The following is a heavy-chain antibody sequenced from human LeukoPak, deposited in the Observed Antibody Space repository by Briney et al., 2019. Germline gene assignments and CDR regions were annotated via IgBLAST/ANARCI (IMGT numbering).Heavy chain of an antibody. V-gene: IGHV1-69*11. J-gene: IGHJ4*02. CDR2: IVPILGTT. CDR1: GGTFSSYA. Sequence: GASVKVSCKASGGTFSSYAISWVRQAPGQGLEWMGSIVPILGTTNYAPNFQGRVTITTDESTSTAYMELSSLRSEDTAVYYCAKEGYSSSWGDSDFDYWGQGTLVTVSS. CDR3: AKEGYSSSWGDSDFDY. D-gene: IGHD6-13*01.